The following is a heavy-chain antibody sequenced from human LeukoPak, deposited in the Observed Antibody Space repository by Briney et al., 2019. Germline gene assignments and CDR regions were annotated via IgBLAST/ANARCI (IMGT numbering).Heavy chain of an antibody. V-gene: IGHV3-9*01. CDR1: GFTFDDYA. J-gene: IGHJ5*02. D-gene: IGHD5-18*01. Sequence: GRSLRLSCAASGFTFDDYAMHGVPQAPEKALEWVSGICWNSGSIGYADSVKGRFTISRDNAKNSLYLQMNSLRAEDTALYYCAKAYSYGYFGPWFDPWGQGTLVTVSS. CDR2: ICWNSGSI. CDR3: AKAYSYGYFGPWFDP.